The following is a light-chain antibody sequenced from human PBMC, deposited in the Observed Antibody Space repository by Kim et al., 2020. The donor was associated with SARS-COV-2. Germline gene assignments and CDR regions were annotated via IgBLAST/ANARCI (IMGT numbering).Light chain of an antibody. J-gene: IGKJ2*01. CDR2: GAA. V-gene: IGKV3-20*01. CDR3: QQYGSSLYT. CDR1: QSVSSSY. Sequence: LSPGESATLSCRASQSVSSSYLAWYRQKPGQAPRLLIYGAASRATGIPDRFSCSGSGTDFTLTISRLEPEDFGVYYCQQYGSSLYTFGQGTKLEI.